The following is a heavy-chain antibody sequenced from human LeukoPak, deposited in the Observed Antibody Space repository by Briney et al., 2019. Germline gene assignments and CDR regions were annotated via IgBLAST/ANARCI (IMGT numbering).Heavy chain of an antibody. V-gene: IGHV7-4-1*02. CDR3: ARGGTYCGGDCYWELDY. D-gene: IGHD2-21*02. CDR2: INTNTGNP. Sequence: ASVKVSYKASGYTFTGYYMHWVRQAPGQGLEWRGWINTNTGNPTYAQGFTGRFVFSLDTSVSTAYLQISSLKAEDTAVYYCARGGTYCGGDCYWELDYWGQGTLVTVSS. CDR1: GYTFTGYY. J-gene: IGHJ4*02.